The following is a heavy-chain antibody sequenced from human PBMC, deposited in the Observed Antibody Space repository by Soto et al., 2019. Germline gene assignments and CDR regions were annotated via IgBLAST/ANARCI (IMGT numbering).Heavy chain of an antibody. CDR3: ARSMETNYFYCMDV. CDR1: GGTFRSYA. CDR2: IIPMFGKP. Sequence: QVQLVQSGAEVREPGSSVKVSCEASGGTFRSYAINWVRQAPGQGLEWMGGIIPMFGKPNYAEKFLGRVTISADESTRTAYMEVTRLKSEDTAVYYCARSMETNYFYCMDVWGLGTTVTGSS. D-gene: IGHD2-8*01. J-gene: IGHJ6*02. V-gene: IGHV1-69*01.